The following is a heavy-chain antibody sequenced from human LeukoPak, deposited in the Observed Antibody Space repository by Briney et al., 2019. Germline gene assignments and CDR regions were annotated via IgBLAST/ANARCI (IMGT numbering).Heavy chain of an antibody. CDR3: ARDPPPQHDFFTVFWAP. D-gene: IGHD3-9*01. CDR2: ISFDGSKK. J-gene: IGHJ5*02. CDR1: GFTFSSYV. Sequence: GGSLRLSCAASGFTFSSYVMHWVRQAPGKGLEWVAVISFDGSKKNYADSVKGRFTISRDNSKNTLYLQMNSLRVEDTAVYYCARDPPPQHDFFTVFWAPWGQGALVTVSS. V-gene: IGHV3-30*03.